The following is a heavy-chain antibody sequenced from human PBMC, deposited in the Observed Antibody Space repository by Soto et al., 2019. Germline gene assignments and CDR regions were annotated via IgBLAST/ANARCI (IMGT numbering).Heavy chain of an antibody. CDR3: ARVLWGSSWYSSGFDY. CDR2: INHSGST. Sequence: QVQLQQWGAGLLKPSETLSLTCAVYGGSSSGYHWSWIRQPPGKGLEWIGEINHSGSTNYNPSLKSRVTISVDTIKNQSSLKLSSVTAADTAVYYCARVLWGSSWYSSGFDYWGQGTLVTVSS. D-gene: IGHD6-13*01. J-gene: IGHJ4*02. V-gene: IGHV4-34*01. CDR1: GGSSSGYH.